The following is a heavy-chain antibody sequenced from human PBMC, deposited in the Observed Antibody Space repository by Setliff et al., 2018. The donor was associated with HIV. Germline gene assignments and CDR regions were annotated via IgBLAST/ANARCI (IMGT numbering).Heavy chain of an antibody. CDR2: INHSGST. J-gene: IGHJ4*02. CDR1: GGSFSGYY. D-gene: IGHD6-6*01. CDR3: ARVALAGMSARPFYFDY. Sequence: PSETLSLTCAVYGGSFSGYYWSWIRQPPGKGLEWIGEINHSGSTNYNPSLKSRVTISVDTSKNQFSLKLTSMTAADTAVYYCARVALAGMSARPFYFDYWGQGALVTVSS. V-gene: IGHV4-34*01.